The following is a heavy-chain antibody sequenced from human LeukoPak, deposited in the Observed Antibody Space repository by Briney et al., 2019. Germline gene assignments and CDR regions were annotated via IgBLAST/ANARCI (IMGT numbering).Heavy chain of an antibody. V-gene: IGHV3-23*01. D-gene: IGHD4-17*01. Sequence: GGSLRLSCTASGFTSSAYAMMWVRQAPGKGPEWVSAIRGGGGSAFYADSVKGRFTISRDNSKYTLFLQMNSLRAEDTAVYYCARDPNGDYIGAFDMWGPGTMVTVSS. J-gene: IGHJ3*02. CDR1: GFTSSAYA. CDR2: IRGGGGSA. CDR3: ARDPNGDYIGAFDM.